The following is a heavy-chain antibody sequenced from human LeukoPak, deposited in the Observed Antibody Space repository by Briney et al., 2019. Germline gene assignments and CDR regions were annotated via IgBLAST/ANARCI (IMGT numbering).Heavy chain of an antibody. V-gene: IGHV4-38-2*02. J-gene: IGHJ4*02. CDR3: SRYFRLRTDDGDYIGLFDS. Sequence: TSSETLSLTCTVSGYSISSNYYWGWIRQPPGKGLEWIGSIYHSGSTYYNPSLKSRVTISVDTSKNQFSLKLSSVTAADTALYYCSRYFRLRTDDGDYIGLFDSWGQGILVTVSS. CDR2: IYHSGST. CDR1: GYSISSNYY. D-gene: IGHD4-17*01.